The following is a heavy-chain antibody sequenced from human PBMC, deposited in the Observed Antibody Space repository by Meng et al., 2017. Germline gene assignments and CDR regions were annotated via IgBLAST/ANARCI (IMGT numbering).Heavy chain of an antibody. CDR3: AREGANLHSSSWYLGWFDP. V-gene: IGHV3-15*01. J-gene: IGHJ5*02. D-gene: IGHD6-13*01. CDR1: GFTFSNAW. Sequence: GESLKISCAASGFTFSNAWMSWVRQAPGKGLEWVGRIKSKTDGGTTDYAAPVKGRFTISRDDSKNTLYLPMNSLRAEDTAVYYCAREGANLHSSSWYLGWFDPWGQGTLVTVSS. CDR2: IKSKTDGGTT.